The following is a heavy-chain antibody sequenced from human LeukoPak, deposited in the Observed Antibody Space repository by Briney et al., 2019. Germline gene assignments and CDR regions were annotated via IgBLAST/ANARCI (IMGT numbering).Heavy chain of an antibody. CDR3: AREDYSNYWFDP. CDR2: IYTSGST. Sequence: SETLSLTCTVSGGSISSGSYYWSWIRQPAGKGLEWIGRIYTSGSTNYNPSLKSRVTISVYTSKNQFSLKLSSLTAADTAVYYCAREDYSNYWFDPWGQGTLVTVSS. CDR1: GGSISSGSYY. V-gene: IGHV4-61*02. D-gene: IGHD4-11*01. J-gene: IGHJ5*02.